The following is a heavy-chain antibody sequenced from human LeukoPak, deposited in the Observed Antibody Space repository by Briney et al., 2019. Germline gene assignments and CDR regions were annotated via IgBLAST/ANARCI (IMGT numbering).Heavy chain of an antibody. J-gene: IGHJ5*02. D-gene: IGHD3-22*01. V-gene: IGHV1-69*04. CDR3: ARDLGVYYYDSSGYSPPT. CDR2: LIPILGIA. CDR1: GGTFSSYA. Sequence: ASVKVSFKASGGTFSSYAISWVRQAPGQGLEWMGRLIPILGIANYAQKFQGRVTITADKSTSTAYMELSSLRSEDTAVYYCARDLGVYYYDSSGYSPPTWGQGTLVTVSS.